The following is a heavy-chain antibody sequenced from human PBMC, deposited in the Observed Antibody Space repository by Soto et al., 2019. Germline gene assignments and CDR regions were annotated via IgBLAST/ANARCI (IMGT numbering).Heavy chain of an antibody. CDR1: GFIFDDYA. Sequence: GGSLRLSCAASGFIFDDYAMHWVRQPPGKGLEWVAYIKPDGSATYYVDSAKGRFTISRDNAKNSLYLQMNSLRVEDTSVYYCARAGYCGPGCYYYFDYWGQGTLVTVSS. D-gene: IGHD2-21*02. CDR3: ARAGYCGPGCYYYFDY. CDR2: IKPDGSAT. V-gene: IGHV3-7*01. J-gene: IGHJ4*02.